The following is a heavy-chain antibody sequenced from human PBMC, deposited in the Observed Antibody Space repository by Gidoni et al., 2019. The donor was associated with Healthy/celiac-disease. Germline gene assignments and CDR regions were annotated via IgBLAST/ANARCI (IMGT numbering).Heavy chain of an antibody. CDR2: IWYDGSNK. D-gene: IGHD6-19*01. CDR1: GFTFSSYG. V-gene: IGHV3-33*01. CDR3: ARGVAGSGWYDY. J-gene: IGHJ4*02. Sequence: QVQLVESGGGVVQPGRSLRLSCAASGFTFSSYGMHWVRQAPGKGLERVAVIWYDGSNKYYADSVKGRFTISRDNSKNTLYLQMNSLRAEDTAVYYCARGVAGSGWYDYWGQGTLVTVSS.